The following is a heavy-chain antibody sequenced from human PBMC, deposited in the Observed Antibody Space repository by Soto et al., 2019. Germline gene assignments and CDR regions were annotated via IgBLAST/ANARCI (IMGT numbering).Heavy chain of an antibody. J-gene: IGHJ4*02. CDR2: TYYDGSN. V-gene: IGHV4-31*03. CDR3: AGEPSI. CDR1: GGSISSGGYY. Sequence: QVQLQESGPGLVKPSQTLSLTCTVSGGSISSGGYYWNWILQHPGKGLEWFGYTYYDGSNYYNPSRKSRVTISVDTSKNQYSLKLNSVTAADTAMYYCAGEPSIWGQGALVTVSS.